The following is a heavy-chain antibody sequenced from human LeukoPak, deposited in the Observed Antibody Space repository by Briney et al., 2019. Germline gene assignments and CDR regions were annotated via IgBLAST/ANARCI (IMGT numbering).Heavy chain of an antibody. CDR1: GGSIHTYY. J-gene: IGHJ1*01. D-gene: IGHD3-16*01. CDR2: LYYSGST. V-gene: IGHV4-59*01. Sequence: PPRSLSLTCTVSGGSIHTYYWRWLRQPPGKGLEWIGYLYYSGSTTYCPSLKSRVTMSVDTSKSQFSLKLSSVTAADTAIYYCARVRGSFETDWGQGTLVTVSS. CDR3: ARVRGSFETD.